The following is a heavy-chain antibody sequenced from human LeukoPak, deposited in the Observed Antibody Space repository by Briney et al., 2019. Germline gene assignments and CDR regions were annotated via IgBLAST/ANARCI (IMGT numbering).Heavy chain of an antibody. CDR2: ISPYNGNT. Sequence: ASVKVSCKAFGYTFTSYGISWVRQAPGQGLECMGWISPYNGNTNYAQKVQGRVTTTTDTSTSTAYMELRSLRSDDTAVYYCARARTGTGPVHFDYWGQGTLVTVSS. D-gene: IGHD1-7*01. V-gene: IGHV1-18*01. J-gene: IGHJ4*02. CDR3: ARARTGTGPVHFDY. CDR1: GYTFTSYG.